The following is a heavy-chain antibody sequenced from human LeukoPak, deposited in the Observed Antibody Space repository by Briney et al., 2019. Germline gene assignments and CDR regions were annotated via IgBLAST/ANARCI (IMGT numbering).Heavy chain of an antibody. J-gene: IGHJ5*02. CDR3: ARHGGSGSYYNWFDP. D-gene: IGHD3-10*01. Sequence: SETLSLTCTVSGGSVSSGRYYWSWIRQPPGKGLEWIGYMYYSGSTNYNPSLKSRITISVDRSKNQFSLKLSSVTAADTAVYYCARHGGSGSYYNWFDPWGQGTLVTVSS. V-gene: IGHV4-61*01. CDR1: GGSVSSGRYY. CDR2: MYYSGST.